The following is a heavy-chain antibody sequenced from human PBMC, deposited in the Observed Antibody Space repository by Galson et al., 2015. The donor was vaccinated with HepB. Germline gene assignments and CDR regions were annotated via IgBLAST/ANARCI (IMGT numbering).Heavy chain of an antibody. V-gene: IGHV3-7*03. CDR1: FTFSSYW. CDR2: IKQDGSEK. D-gene: IGHD3-10*01. Sequence: FTFSSYWMSWVRQAPGKGLEWVANIKQDGSEKYYVDSVKGRFTISRDNAKNSLYLQMNSLRAEDTAVYYCARDYYGSGSIPDCWGQGTLVTVSS. J-gene: IGHJ4*02. CDR3: ARDYYGSGSIPDC.